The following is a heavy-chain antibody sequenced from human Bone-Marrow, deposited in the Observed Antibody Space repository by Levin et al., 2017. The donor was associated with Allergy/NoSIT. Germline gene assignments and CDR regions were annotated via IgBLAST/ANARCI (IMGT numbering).Heavy chain of an antibody. CDR3: ARDYSRQDPNWFDP. Sequence: SVKVSCKASGGTFSSYTISWVRQAPGQGLEWMGRIIPILGIANYAQKFQGRVTITADKSTSTAYMELSSLRSEDTAVYYCARDYSRQDPNWFDPWGQGTLVTVSS. CDR2: IIPILGIA. V-gene: IGHV1-69*04. CDR1: GGTFSSYT. J-gene: IGHJ5*02. D-gene: IGHD2-21*01.